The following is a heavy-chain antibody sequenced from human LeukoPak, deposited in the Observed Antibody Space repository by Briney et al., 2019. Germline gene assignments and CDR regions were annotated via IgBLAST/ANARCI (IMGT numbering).Heavy chain of an antibody. CDR3: AKAYSYGYDY. D-gene: IGHD5-18*01. J-gene: IGHJ4*02. CDR1: GFTFSSYG. Sequence: PGGSLRLSCVASGFTFSSYGMHWVRQAPGKGLEWVAFIWYDGSNKYYADSVKGRFTISRDNSKNTLSLQMSSLRPDDTAVYYCAKAYSYGYDYWGQGTLVTVSP. V-gene: IGHV3-30*02. CDR2: IWYDGSNK.